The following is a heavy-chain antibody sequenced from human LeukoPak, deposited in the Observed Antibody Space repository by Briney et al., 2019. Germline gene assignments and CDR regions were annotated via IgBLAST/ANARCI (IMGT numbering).Heavy chain of an antibody. CDR2: ISSSSSYI. CDR1: GFTFSSYS. CDR3: AREVGHSGGFYFDY. J-gene: IGHJ4*02. Sequence: GGSLRLSCAASGFTFSSYSMNWVRQAPGKGLEWVSSISSSSSYIYYADSVKGRFTISRDSAKNSLYLQMNSLRAEDTAVYYCAREVGHSGGFYFDYWGQGTLVTVSS. D-gene: IGHD6-25*01. V-gene: IGHV3-21*01.